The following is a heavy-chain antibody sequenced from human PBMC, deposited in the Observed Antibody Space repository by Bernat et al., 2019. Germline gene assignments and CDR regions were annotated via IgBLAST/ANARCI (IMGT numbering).Heavy chain of an antibody. CDR3: AKDRIYCSGGSCYSDAFDI. J-gene: IGHJ3*02. D-gene: IGHD2-15*01. V-gene: IGHV3-23*01. Sequence: EVQLLESGGGLVQPGGSLRLSCAASGFTFSSYAMSWVRQAPGKGLEWVSAISGSGGSTYYAASVKGRFTISRDNSKNTLYLQMNSLRAEDTAVYYCAKDRIYCSGGSCYSDAFDIWGQGTMVTVSS. CDR2: ISGSGGST. CDR1: GFTFSSYA.